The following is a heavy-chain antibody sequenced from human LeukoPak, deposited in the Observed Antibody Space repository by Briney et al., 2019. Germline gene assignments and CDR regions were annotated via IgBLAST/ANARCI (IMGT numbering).Heavy chain of an antibody. CDR3: AGGVVRGVTLYYYYSMDV. D-gene: IGHD3-10*01. CDR1: GGSISSYY. J-gene: IGHJ6*02. V-gene: IGHV4-59*01. Sequence: SETLSLTCTVSGGSISSYYWSWIRQPPGKGLEWIGYIYYSGSTNCNPSLKSRVTISVDTSKNQFSLKLSSVTAADTAVYYCAGGVVRGVTLYYYYSMDVWGQGTTVTVSS. CDR2: IYYSGST.